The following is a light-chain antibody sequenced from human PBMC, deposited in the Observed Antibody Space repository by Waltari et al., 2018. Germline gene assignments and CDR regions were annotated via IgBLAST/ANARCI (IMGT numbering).Light chain of an antibody. CDR1: QSISSY. CDR3: QQSYSHTRT. Sequence: DIQMTQSPSSLSASVGDRVTITSRASQSISSYLHWYQQKPGRAPKPLIYAPSSMQSGVPSRFSGSGSGRDFTLSISSLQPEDFATYYCQQSYSHTRTFGQGTKVEIK. J-gene: IGKJ1*01. CDR2: APS. V-gene: IGKV1-39*01.